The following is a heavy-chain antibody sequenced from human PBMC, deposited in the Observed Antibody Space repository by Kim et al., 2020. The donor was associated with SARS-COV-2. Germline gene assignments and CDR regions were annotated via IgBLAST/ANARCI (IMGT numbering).Heavy chain of an antibody. Sequence: GGSLRLSCAASGFTFSSYAMSWVRQAPGKGLEWVSAISGSGGNTYFADSVKGRFTISRDNSKNTLYLQMNSLRAEDTAVYYCAKDLIPWVITTPDYWGQGTLVTVSS. CDR1: GFTFSSYA. J-gene: IGHJ4*02. CDR3: AKDLIPWVITTPDY. D-gene: IGHD3-22*01. V-gene: IGHV3-23*01. CDR2: ISGSGGNT.